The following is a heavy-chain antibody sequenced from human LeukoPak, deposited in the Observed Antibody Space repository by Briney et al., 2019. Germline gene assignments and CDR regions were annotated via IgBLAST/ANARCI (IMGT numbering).Heavy chain of an antibody. V-gene: IGHV3-23*01. D-gene: IGHD3-10*01. CDR3: ARAAPALSMVRAPGWFDP. CDR1: GFTFSSYA. Sequence: PGGSLRLSCAASGFTFSSYAMSWVRQAPGKGLEWVSAISGSGGSTYYADSVKGRFTISRDNSKNTLYLQMNSLRAEDTAVYYCARAAPALSMVRAPGWFDPWGQGTLVTVSS. J-gene: IGHJ5*02. CDR2: ISGSGGST.